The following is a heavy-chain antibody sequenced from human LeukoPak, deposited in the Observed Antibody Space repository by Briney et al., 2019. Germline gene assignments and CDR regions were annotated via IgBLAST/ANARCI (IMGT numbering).Heavy chain of an antibody. CDR3: AKDRYYYGSGGYFDY. J-gene: IGHJ4*02. Sequence: PGGSLRLSCAASGFTFNTYSMNWVRQAPGKGLEWVSSISDSSRYIHYADSVEGRFTISRDNAKNSVYLQMNSLRAEDTAVYYCAKDRYYYGSGGYFDYWGQGTLVTVSS. V-gene: IGHV3-21*01. CDR1: GFTFNTYS. D-gene: IGHD3-10*01. CDR2: ISDSSRYI.